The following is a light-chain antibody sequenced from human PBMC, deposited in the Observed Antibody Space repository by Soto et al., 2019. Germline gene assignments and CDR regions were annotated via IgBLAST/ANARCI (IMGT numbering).Light chain of an antibody. V-gene: IGKV1-33*01. Sequence: DIQTTQSPSSLSASVGDRVTITCQASQDISNYLNWYQQKPGKAPKLLIYDASNLETGVPPRFSGSGSGTDFTFTISSLQPEDIATYYCQQYDSYSNTFGQGTKVDIK. CDR2: DAS. CDR3: QQYDSYSNT. J-gene: IGKJ2*01. CDR1: QDISNY.